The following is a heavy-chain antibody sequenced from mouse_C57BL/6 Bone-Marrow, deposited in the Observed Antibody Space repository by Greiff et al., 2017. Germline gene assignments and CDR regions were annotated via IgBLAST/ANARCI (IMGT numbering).Heavy chain of an antibody. V-gene: IGHV1-55*01. CDR2: IYPGSGSN. CDR1: GYTFTSYW. Sequence: QVQLQQPGAELVKPGAPVKMSCKASGYTFTSYWITWVKQRPGQGLAWIGDIYPGSGSNNYNEKFKSKATLTVDTSSSTAYMQRSSLTSEDSAVYYCVYSNYGYFDVWGTGTTVTVSS. CDR3: VYSNYGYFDV. D-gene: IGHD2-5*01. J-gene: IGHJ1*03.